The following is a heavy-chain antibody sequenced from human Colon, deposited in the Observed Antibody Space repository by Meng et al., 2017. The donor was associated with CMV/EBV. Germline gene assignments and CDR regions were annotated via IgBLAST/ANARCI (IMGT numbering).Heavy chain of an antibody. Sequence: GGSLRLSCADSGFTFSSYSMNWVRQAPGKGLEWVSSISSSSSYIYSADSVKGRFTISRDNAKNSLYLQMNSLRAEDTAVYYCARDLTHYDSFDYWGQGTLVTVSS. J-gene: IGHJ4*02. CDR3: ARDLTHYDSFDY. D-gene: IGHD3-3*01. CDR2: ISSSSSYI. CDR1: GFTFSSYS. V-gene: IGHV3-21*01.